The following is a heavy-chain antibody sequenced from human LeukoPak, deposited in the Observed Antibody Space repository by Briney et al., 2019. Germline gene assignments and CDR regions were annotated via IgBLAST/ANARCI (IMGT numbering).Heavy chain of an antibody. Sequence: SETLSLTCTVSGGSITSGSYYWTWIRQPAGKGLEWVGRIHSSGSTNYNPSLNSRVTVSADTSNNQFSLKLSAVTAADTAIYYCATSASSGSNYFDPWGQGILVTASS. CDR1: GGSITSGSYY. J-gene: IGHJ5*02. CDR2: IHSSGST. D-gene: IGHD3-22*01. V-gene: IGHV4-61*02. CDR3: ATSASSGSNYFDP.